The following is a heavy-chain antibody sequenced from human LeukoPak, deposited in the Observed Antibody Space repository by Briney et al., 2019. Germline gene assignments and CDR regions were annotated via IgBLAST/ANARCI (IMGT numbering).Heavy chain of an antibody. Sequence: PSETLSLTCAVYGGSFSGYYWSWIRQPPGKGLEWIGEINHSGSTHYNPSLKSRVTISVDRSKKQFSLKMSSVTAADTAVYYCARAGYSSGWYAFDIWGQGTMVTVSS. CDR1: GGSFSGYY. V-gene: IGHV4-34*01. CDR3: ARAGYSSGWYAFDI. J-gene: IGHJ3*02. CDR2: INHSGST. D-gene: IGHD6-19*01.